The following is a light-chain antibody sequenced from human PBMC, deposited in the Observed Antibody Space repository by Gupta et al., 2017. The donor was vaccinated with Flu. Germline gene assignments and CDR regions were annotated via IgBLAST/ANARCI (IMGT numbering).Light chain of an antibody. Sequence: DIQITHSPSSLSSSVGDSVTITCRASQNIRNSLNWYQQKAGEAPKLLVNDAGSGDSGVPSRFSGSGSGTDFTLTISRLQPEDFANYYCQQKVSTPVSFGQGTQLEIK. CDR2: DAG. V-gene: IGKV1-39*01. J-gene: IGKJ5*01. CDR3: QQKVSTPVS. CDR1: QNIRNS.